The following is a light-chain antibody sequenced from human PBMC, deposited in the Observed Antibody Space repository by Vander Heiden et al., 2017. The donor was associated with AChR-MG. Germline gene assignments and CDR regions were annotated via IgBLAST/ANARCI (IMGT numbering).Light chain of an antibody. J-gene: IGLJ2*01. CDR3: GTWDTSLSAAV. CDR2: DSN. Sequence: SVLTPPPSTSAAPGQKVAISCSGSSSSIGRNHVAWYQQCPGTAHKLLIDDSNKRPAGIPDRFSGSKSDTSTTLDITGLQTRDEADDYCGTWDTSLSAAVFGGGTKLTVL. V-gene: IGLV1-51*01. CDR1: SSSIGRNH.